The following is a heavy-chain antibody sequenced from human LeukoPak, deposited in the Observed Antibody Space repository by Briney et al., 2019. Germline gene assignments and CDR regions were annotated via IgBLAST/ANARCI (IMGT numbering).Heavy chain of an antibody. CDR2: IIPIFGTT. J-gene: IGHJ4*02. CDR3: ARVTQTDYDFDY. CDR1: GGTFSSYA. D-gene: IGHD4-17*01. V-gene: IGHV1-69*01. Sequence: SVKVSCKASGGTFSSYAISWVRQAPGQGLEWMGGIIPIFGTTKYAQKFQGRVTITADESTSTAYMELSSLRSEDTAVYYCARVTQTDYDFDYWGQGTLVTVSS.